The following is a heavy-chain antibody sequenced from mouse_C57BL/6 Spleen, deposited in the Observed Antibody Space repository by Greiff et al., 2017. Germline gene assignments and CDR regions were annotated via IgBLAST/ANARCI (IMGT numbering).Heavy chain of an antibody. CDR1: GYAFTNYL. V-gene: IGHV1-54*01. CDR3: ARGELGRY. Sequence: QVHVKQSGAELVRPGTSVKVSCKASGYAFTNYLIEWVKQRPGQGLEWIGVINPGSGGTNYKEKFKGKATLTADKSSSTAYMQLSSLPAEDSAVXFCARGELGRYWGQGTLVTVSA. J-gene: IGHJ3*01. CDR2: INPGSGGT. D-gene: IGHD4-1*01.